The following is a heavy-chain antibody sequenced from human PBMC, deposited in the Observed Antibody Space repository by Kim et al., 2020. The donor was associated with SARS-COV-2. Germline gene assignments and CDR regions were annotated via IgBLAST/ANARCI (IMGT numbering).Heavy chain of an antibody. Sequence: DGSTSYAQRFQDRFTVTRDTSTNSLDMELSSLRSEDTAIYYCARDNFAFDIWGQGTMVTVSS. J-gene: IGHJ3*02. V-gene: IGHV1-46*01. CDR3: ARDNFAFDI. CDR2: DGST.